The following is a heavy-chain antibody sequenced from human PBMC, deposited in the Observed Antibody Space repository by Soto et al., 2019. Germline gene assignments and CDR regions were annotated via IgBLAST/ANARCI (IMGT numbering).Heavy chain of an antibody. D-gene: IGHD3-3*01. V-gene: IGHV4-30-4*08. CDR1: GGSISSGGYY. Sequence: SETLSLTCTVSGGSISSGGYYWSWIRQHPGKGLEWIGYIYYSGSTYYNPSLKSRVTISVDTSKNQFSLKLSSVTAADTAVYYCARGRGIFGVVIIGFDYWGQGTLVTVSS. J-gene: IGHJ4*02. CDR3: ARGRGIFGVVIIGFDY. CDR2: IYYSGST.